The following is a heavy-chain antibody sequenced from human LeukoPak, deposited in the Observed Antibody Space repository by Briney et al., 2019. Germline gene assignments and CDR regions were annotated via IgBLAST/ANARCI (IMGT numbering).Heavy chain of an antibody. J-gene: IGHJ6*03. CDR1: GDTFSSYA. CDR3: ARDLESRDIVVVPAAIREGAAYYYYYMDV. Sequence: SVKVSCKASGDTFSSYAILWVRQAPGRGLEWMGRNVPTVKIANYAQKFQGRVTITADKSTSTAYMELSSLRSEDTAVYYCARDLESRDIVVVPAAIREGAAYYYYYMDVWGKGTTVTVSS. V-gene: IGHV1-69*04. CDR2: NVPTVKIA. D-gene: IGHD2-2*02.